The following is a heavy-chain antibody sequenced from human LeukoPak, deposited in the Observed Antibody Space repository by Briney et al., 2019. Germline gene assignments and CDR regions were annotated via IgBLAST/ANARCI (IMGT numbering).Heavy chain of an antibody. CDR2: IYPGDSDT. D-gene: IGHD3-10*01. CDR3: ARLRLLWFGTPYTPDY. V-gene: IGHV5-51*01. CDR1: GYSFTSYW. J-gene: IGHJ4*02. Sequence: PGESLKISCKGSGYSFTSYWIGWVRQMPGKGLEWMGIIYPGDSDTRYSPSFQGQVTISADNSITTAYLQWSSLKASDTAMYYCARLRLLWFGTPYTPDYWGQGTLVTVSS.